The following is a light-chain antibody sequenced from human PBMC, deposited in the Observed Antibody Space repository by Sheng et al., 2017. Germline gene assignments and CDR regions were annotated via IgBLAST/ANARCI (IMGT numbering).Light chain of an antibody. CDR3: LQDYNYPRT. Sequence: AVQMTQSPSSLSASVGDRVTITCRASQGIRNDLGWYQQKPGRAPKLLIYSASSLQSGVPSRFSGSGSGTDFTLTISSLQPDDSATYYCLQDYNYPRTFGQGTKVEIK. V-gene: IGKV1-6*01. J-gene: IGKJ1*01. CDR2: SAS. CDR1: QGIRND.